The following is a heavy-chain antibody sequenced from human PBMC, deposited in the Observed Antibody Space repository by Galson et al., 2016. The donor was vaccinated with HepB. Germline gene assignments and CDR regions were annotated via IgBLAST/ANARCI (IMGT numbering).Heavy chain of an antibody. Sequence: SLRLSCAASGFTFSNHAMTWVRQAPGKGLEWVSGIVGSGGSTHYADSVKGRFTISRDNSKNTLYLQMNSLRAEDTAVYYCARRTYYNFWSGPPKYYGMDVWGQGTTVTVS. V-gene: IGHV3-23*01. J-gene: IGHJ6*02. CDR3: ARRTYYNFWSGPPKYYGMDV. CDR1: GFTFSNHA. D-gene: IGHD3-3*01. CDR2: IVGSGGST.